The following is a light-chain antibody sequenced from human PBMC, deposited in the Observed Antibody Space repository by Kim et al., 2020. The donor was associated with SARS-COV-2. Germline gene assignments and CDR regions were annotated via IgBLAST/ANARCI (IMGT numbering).Light chain of an antibody. CDR1: SSDVGGYNY. Sequence: PGQTVTISCTGTSSDVGGYNYVSWYQQHPGKAPKLMIYEVSKRPSGVPDRFSGSKSVNTASLTGSGLQAEDEADYYCSSFAGSNVVFGAGTQLTVL. V-gene: IGLV2-8*01. J-gene: IGLJ2*01. CDR3: SSFAGSNVV. CDR2: EVS.